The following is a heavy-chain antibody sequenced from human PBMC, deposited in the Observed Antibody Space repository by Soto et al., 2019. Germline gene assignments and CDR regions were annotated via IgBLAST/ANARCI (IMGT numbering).Heavy chain of an antibody. CDR3: AKGLPYYYDSSGYYHGDAFDI. CDR2: ISGSGGST. V-gene: IGHV3-23*01. D-gene: IGHD3-22*01. CDR1: GFTFSSYA. J-gene: IGHJ3*02. Sequence: GGSLRLSCAASGFTFSSYAMSWVRQAPGKGLEWVSAISGSGGSTYYADSVKGRFTISRDNSKNTLYLQMNSLRAEDTAVYYCAKGLPYYYDSSGYYHGDAFDIWGQGTMVTVSS.